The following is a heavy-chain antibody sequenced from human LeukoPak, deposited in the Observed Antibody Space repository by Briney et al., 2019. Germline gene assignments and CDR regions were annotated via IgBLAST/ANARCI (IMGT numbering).Heavy chain of an antibody. CDR2: INHSGST. Sequence: SETLSLTCAVYGGSFSGYYWSWIRQPPGKGLEWIGEINHSGSTNYNPSLKSRVTISVDTSKNQFSLKLRSVTAADTAVYYCAGPDSSEIDYWGQGTLVTVSS. CDR1: GGSFSGYY. CDR3: AGPDSSEIDY. J-gene: IGHJ4*02. V-gene: IGHV4-34*01.